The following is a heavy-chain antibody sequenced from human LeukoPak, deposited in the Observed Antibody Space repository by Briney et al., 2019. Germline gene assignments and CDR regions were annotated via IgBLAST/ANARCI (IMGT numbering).Heavy chain of an antibody. V-gene: IGHV3-21*01. CDR2: ISSSSSYI. J-gene: IGHJ6*04. CDR3: ARDDYGGMDV. Sequence: GGSLRLSCAAPGFTFSSYSMNWVRQAPGKGLEWVSSISSSSSYIFYADSEKDRFTISRDDAKNSLYLQMNSLRAEDTAVYSCARDDYGGMDVWGKGTTVTVSS. D-gene: IGHD4-17*01. CDR1: GFTFSSYS.